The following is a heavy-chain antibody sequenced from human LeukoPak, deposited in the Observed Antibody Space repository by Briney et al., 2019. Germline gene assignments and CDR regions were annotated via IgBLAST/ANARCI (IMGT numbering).Heavy chain of an antibody. CDR2: ITGSGSNT. Sequence: PGGSLRLSCAASGFIFSRYSMSWVRRAPGKGLEWVSVITGSGSNTYYADSVKGRFTISKDNSKNTVYLQMSSLRVDDTAVYYCAKAASSSWPSYYYGMDVWGQGTTVTVSS. CDR1: GFIFSRYS. D-gene: IGHD6-13*01. V-gene: IGHV3-23*01. J-gene: IGHJ6*02. CDR3: AKAASSSWPSYYYGMDV.